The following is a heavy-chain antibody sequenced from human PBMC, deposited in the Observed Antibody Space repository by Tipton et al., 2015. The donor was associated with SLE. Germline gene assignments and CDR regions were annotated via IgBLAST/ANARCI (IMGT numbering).Heavy chain of an antibody. CDR3: ARVVVTAISFDY. D-gene: IGHD2-21*02. CDR2: IYSGGST. V-gene: IGHV3-53*01. CDR1: GFTVSSNY. J-gene: IGHJ4*02. Sequence: SLRLSCAASGFTVSSNYMSWVRQAPGKGLEWVSVIYSGGSTYYADSVKGRFTISRDNSKNTLYLQMNSLRAEDTAVYYCARVVVTAISFDYWGQGTLVTVSS.